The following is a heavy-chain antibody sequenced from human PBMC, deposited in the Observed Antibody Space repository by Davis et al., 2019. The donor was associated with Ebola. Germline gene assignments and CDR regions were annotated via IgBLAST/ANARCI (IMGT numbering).Heavy chain of an antibody. CDR3: AREDPYCSGGSCYSGDY. J-gene: IGHJ4*02. Sequence: SVKVSCKASGGTFSSYAISWVRQAPGQGLEWMGGIIPIFGTANYAQKFQGRVTITADESTSTAYMELSSLRSEDTAVYYCAREDPYCSGGSCYSGDYWGQGTLVTVSS. CDR1: GGTFSSYA. D-gene: IGHD2-15*01. CDR2: IIPIFGTA. V-gene: IGHV1-69*13.